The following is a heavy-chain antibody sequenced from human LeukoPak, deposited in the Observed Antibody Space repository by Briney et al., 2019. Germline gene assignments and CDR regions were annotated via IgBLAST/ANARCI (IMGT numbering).Heavy chain of an antibody. CDR2: IKQDGSEK. CDR1: GFTFSSYW. Sequence: GGSLRLSCAASGFTFSSYWMSWVRQAPGKGLEWVANIKQDGSEKYYVDSVKGRFTISRDNAKNSLYLQMNSLRAEDTAVYYCARVEVPRRSTVTIYGALVWRFGFDYWGQGTLVTVSS. V-gene: IGHV3-7*01. CDR3: ARVEVPRRSTVTIYGALVWRFGFDY. D-gene: IGHD4-11*01. J-gene: IGHJ4*02.